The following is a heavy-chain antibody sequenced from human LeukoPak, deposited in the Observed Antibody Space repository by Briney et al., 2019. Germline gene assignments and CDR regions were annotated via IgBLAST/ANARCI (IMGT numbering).Heavy chain of an antibody. D-gene: IGHD3-22*01. Sequence: PGGSLRLSCAASGFTFSSYAMSWARQAPGKGLEWVSAISGSGGSTYYADSVKGRFTISRDNSKNTLYLQMNSLRAEETAVYYCAKVGTMIVAGPWDYWGQGTLVTVSS. V-gene: IGHV3-23*01. CDR1: GFTFSSYA. CDR2: ISGSGGST. J-gene: IGHJ4*02. CDR3: AKVGTMIVAGPWDY.